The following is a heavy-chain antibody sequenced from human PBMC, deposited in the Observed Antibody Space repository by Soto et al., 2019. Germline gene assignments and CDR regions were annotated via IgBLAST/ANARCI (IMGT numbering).Heavy chain of an antibody. J-gene: IGHJ6*02. V-gene: IGHV4-61*01. CDR2: IYYSGSA. CDR3: ARGVGFGYYYYHMDL. D-gene: IGHD3-10*01. Sequence: SETLSLTCTVSRGAGSNISDYWSWVRQPPGKGLERIGYIYYSGSADYNPSLGSRVTISLDTCKNQFSLKLSSVTTADTAVYSCARGVGFGYYYYHMDLWGQGTTVTVSS. CDR1: RGAGSNISDY.